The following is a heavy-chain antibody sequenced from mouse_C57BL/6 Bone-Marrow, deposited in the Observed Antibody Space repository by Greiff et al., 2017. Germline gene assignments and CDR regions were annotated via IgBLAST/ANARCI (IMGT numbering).Heavy chain of an antibody. CDR1: GFSLTSYG. CDR3: AKNRVTTVVEDYAMDY. J-gene: IGHJ4*01. V-gene: IGHV2-5*01. D-gene: IGHD1-1*01. CDR2: IWRGGST. Sequence: VQLQQSGPGLVQPSQSLSITCTVSGFSLTSYGVHWVRQSPGKGLEWLGVIWRGGSTDYNAAFMSRLSITKDNSKSQVFFKMNSLQADDTAIYYGAKNRVTTVVEDYAMDYWGQGTSVTVSS.